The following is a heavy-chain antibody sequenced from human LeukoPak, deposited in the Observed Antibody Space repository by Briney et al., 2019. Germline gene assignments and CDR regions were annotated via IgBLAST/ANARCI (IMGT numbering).Heavy chain of an antibody. CDR1: GFTFSSYE. D-gene: IGHD1-26*01. CDR2: IRSKTNSYAT. J-gene: IGHJ4*02. Sequence: GGSLRLSCAASGFTFSSYEMNWVRQAPGKGLERVGHIRSKTNSYATIYAASVKGRFTISRDDSKNTAYLQMNSLKTEDTAVYYCTRLHLGWGQGTLVTVSS. V-gene: IGHV3-73*01. CDR3: TRLHLG.